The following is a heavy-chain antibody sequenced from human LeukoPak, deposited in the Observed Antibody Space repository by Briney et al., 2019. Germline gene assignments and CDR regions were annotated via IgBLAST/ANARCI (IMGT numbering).Heavy chain of an antibody. CDR2: INNSGGT. Sequence: SETLSLTCTVSGGSISSGDYYRSWIRQPPGKGLEWIGEINNSGGTNYNPSLKSRVTISVDTSKNQFSLKLSSVTAADTAVYYCAKSRGYNYGSWDQYFDYWGQGTLVTVSS. CDR3: AKSRGYNYGSWDQYFDY. CDR1: GGSISSGDYY. D-gene: IGHD5-18*01. J-gene: IGHJ4*02. V-gene: IGHV4-39*07.